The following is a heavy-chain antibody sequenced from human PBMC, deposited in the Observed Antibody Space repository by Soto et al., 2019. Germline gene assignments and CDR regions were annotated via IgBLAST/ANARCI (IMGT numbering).Heavy chain of an antibody. CDR1: GGTFSSLA. Sequence: QVQLVQSGAEVKRPGSSVKVSCKASGGTFSSLAISWMRQAPGEGLEWVGGIIPPFGTVNYAQKFQGRVTITADAATRTAYMELSSLRSQDTAVYYCARIGSSYLDSSGYYWFDPWGQGTLVTVAA. D-gene: IGHD3-22*01. CDR2: IIPPFGTV. CDR3: ARIGSSYLDSSGYYWFDP. V-gene: IGHV1-69*01. J-gene: IGHJ5*02.